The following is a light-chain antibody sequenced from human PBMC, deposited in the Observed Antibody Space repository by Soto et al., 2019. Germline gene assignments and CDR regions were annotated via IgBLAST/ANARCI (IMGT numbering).Light chain of an antibody. J-gene: IGKJ1*01. Sequence: IVMTQSPATLSVSPGERATLSCRASQSVSSNLAWYQQKPGQAPRLLIYDASTRDTGIPDRFSGSGSGTDFTLTISRLEPEDFAVYYCQQYGRASWTFGQGTKVDI. V-gene: IGKV3-20*01. CDR2: DAS. CDR3: QQYGRASWT. CDR1: QSVSSN.